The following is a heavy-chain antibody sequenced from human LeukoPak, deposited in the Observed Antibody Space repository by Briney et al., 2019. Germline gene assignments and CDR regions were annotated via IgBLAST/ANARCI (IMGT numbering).Heavy chain of an antibody. CDR1: GFTFSRYS. CDR2: ISSSSTK. J-gene: IGHJ4*02. CDR3: AREMGGDNPIPLDY. Sequence: GGSLRLSCVASGFTFSRYSMNWVRQAPGKGLEWVSYISSSSTKYYADSVKGRFTISRDNAKNSLYLQMNSLRVEDTAVYQCAREMGGDNPIPLDYWGQGTLVTVSS. D-gene: IGHD4-17*01. V-gene: IGHV3-48*01.